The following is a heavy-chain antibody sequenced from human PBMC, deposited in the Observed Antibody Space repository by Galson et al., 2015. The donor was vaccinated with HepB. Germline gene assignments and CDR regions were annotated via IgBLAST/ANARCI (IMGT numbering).Heavy chain of an antibody. V-gene: IGHV3-48*01. Sequence: SLRLSCAASGFTFSNYSMNWVRQAPGKGLEWVSYSSRGSSTTYYADSVKGRFTLSRDNAKNSLYLLMNSLRAEDTAVYYCARERRDELPPYYYGMDVWGQGTTVTVSS. CDR1: GFTFSNYS. CDR3: ARERRDELPPYYYGMDV. J-gene: IGHJ6*02. CDR2: SSRGSSTT. D-gene: IGHD4-23*01.